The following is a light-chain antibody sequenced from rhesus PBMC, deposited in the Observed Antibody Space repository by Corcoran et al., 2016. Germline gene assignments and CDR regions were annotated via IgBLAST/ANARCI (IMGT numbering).Light chain of an antibody. J-gene: IGKJ2*01. V-gene: IGKV1-22*01. CDR2: KAS. CDR3: LHYQTSPHN. CDR1: QNIDSW. Sequence: DIQMTQSPSSLSASVGDTVTITCRASQNIDSWLDWYQQKPGKAPKLLIYKASILQAGVPSRFSGTGSGTFFTLTISSLPPEDFAVYYCLHYQTSPHNFGQGTRLEIK.